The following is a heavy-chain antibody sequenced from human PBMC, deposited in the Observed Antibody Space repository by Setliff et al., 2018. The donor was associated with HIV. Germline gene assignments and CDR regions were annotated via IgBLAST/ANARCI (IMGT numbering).Heavy chain of an antibody. J-gene: IGHJ4*02. D-gene: IGHD6-13*01. V-gene: IGHV5-51*01. Sequence: TGESLKISCKGSGYSFTSYWIGWVRQMPGKGLEWMGIIYPGDSDTRYSPSFQGQVTLSADKSISTAYLQWSSLKASDTAMYYCARHLIPGDPRYSSSWYYWGQGTLVTVSS. CDR1: GYSFTSYW. CDR2: IYPGDSDT. CDR3: ARHLIPGDPRYSSSWYY.